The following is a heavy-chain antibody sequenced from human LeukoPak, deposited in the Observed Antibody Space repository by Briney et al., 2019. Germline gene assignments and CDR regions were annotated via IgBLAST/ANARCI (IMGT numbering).Heavy chain of an antibody. Sequence: PSETLSLTCTVSGGSISSSSYYWGWIRQPPGKGLEWIGNIYHSGSTYYNPSLKSRVTILVDTSKNQFSLKLSSVTAADTAVYYCARAGPGYSSSWFFDYWGQGTLVTVSS. J-gene: IGHJ4*02. V-gene: IGHV4-39*07. CDR3: ARAGPGYSSSWFFDY. D-gene: IGHD6-13*01. CDR2: IYHSGST. CDR1: GGSISSSSYY.